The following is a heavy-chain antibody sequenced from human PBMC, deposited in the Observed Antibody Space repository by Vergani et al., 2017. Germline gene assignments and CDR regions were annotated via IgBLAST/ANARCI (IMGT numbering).Heavy chain of an antibody. CDR2: MYPADSDT. CDR3: ARHTTYTDS. D-gene: IGHD1-1*01. V-gene: IGHV5-51*01. J-gene: IGHJ4*02. Sequence: EVELVQSGPEMRKPGESLKISCKGSEYSFGNYWIGWVRQMPGKGLEWMGIMYPADSDTRYSPSFQGQVTISADKSISTAFLQWDSLMASDTALYYCARHTTYTDSWGQGTLFTVSS. CDR1: EYSFGNYW.